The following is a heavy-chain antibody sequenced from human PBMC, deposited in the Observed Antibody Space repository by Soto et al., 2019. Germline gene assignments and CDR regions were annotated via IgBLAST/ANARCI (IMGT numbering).Heavy chain of an antibody. CDR1: GGSISSGGYY. CDR3: ARDDPALGYYDY. Sequence: SETLSLTCTVSGGSISSGGYYWSWIRQHPGKGLEWIGYIYYSGSTYYNPSLKSRVTISVDRSKNQFSLKLNSVTAADTAVYYCARDDPALGYYDYWGQGTLVTVSS. CDR2: IYYSGST. V-gene: IGHV4-31*03. D-gene: IGHD3-16*01. J-gene: IGHJ4*02.